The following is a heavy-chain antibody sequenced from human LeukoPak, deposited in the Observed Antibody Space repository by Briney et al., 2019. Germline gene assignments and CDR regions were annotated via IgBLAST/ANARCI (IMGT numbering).Heavy chain of an antibody. CDR3: AREEFRPGIGYCGMDV. D-gene: IGHD6-13*01. Sequence: SGPALVKPTQTLTLTCTFSGFSLSTSGMCVSWIRQPPGKALEWLARIDWDDDKYYSTSLKTRLTISKDTSKNQVVLTMTNMDPVDTATYYCAREEFRPGIGYCGMDVWGQGTTVTVSS. V-gene: IGHV2-70*11. CDR2: IDWDDDK. CDR1: GFSLSTSGMC. J-gene: IGHJ6*02.